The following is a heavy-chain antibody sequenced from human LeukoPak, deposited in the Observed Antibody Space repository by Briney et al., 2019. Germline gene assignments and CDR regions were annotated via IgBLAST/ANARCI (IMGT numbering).Heavy chain of an antibody. Sequence: GASVKVSCKASGYTFTRYGISWVRQAPGQGLEWMGWISAYNGNTNYAQKLQGRITMTTDTSTSTAYMELRSLRFDDTAVYDCARDSLVGATSFDYWGQGTLVTVSS. CDR3: ARDSLVGATSFDY. V-gene: IGHV1-18*01. D-gene: IGHD1-26*01. CDR2: ISAYNGNT. J-gene: IGHJ4*02. CDR1: GYTFTRYG.